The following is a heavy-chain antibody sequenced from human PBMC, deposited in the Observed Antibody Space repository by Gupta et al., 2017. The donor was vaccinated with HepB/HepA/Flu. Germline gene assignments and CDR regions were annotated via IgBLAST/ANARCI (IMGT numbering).Heavy chain of an antibody. CDR2: IYHSGNT. CDR3: ATEGGDSSGYYAYDY. D-gene: IGHD3-22*01. CDR1: GGSISSVGYS. Sequence: QLQLQESGSALVKPSQTLSLTCTVSGGSISSVGYSWSWIRQPPGKGLEWIGYIYHSGNTYYNPSLKSRVTISVDRSKNQFSLNLTSVTAADTAVYYCATEGGDSSGYYAYDYWGQGTLVTVSS. V-gene: IGHV4-30-2*01. J-gene: IGHJ4*02.